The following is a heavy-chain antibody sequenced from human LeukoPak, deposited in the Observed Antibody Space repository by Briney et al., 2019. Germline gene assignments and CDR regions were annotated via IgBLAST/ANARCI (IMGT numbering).Heavy chain of an antibody. CDR2: ISGSGGST. CDR3: AKDMGMYYDILAGFFPLNY. D-gene: IGHD3-9*01. V-gene: IGHV3-23*01. Sequence: QTGGSLRLSCAASGLTFSSYAMSWVRQAPGKGLEWVSAISGSGGSTYYADSVKGRFTISRDNSKNTLYLQMNSLRAEDTAVYYCAKDMGMYYDILAGFFPLNYWGQGTLVTVSS. CDR1: GLTFSSYA. J-gene: IGHJ4*02.